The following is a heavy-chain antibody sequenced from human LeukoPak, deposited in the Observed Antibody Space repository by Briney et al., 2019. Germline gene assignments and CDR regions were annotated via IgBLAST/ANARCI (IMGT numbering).Heavy chain of an antibody. J-gene: IGHJ3*02. CDR3: ARPFEAAALLDDAFDI. V-gene: IGHV1-2*02. D-gene: IGHD2-2*01. CDR1: GYTFTGYY. Sequence: ASVKVSCKASGYTFTGYYMHWVRQAPGRGLEWMGWINPNSGGTNYARKFQGRVAMTRDTSISTAYLELSRLRSDDTAVYYCARPFEAAALLDDAFDIWGQGTMVTVSS. CDR2: INPNSGGT.